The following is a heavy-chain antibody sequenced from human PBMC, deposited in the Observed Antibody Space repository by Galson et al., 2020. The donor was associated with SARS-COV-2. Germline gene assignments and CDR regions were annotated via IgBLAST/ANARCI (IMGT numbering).Heavy chain of an antibody. CDR3: ARWVEDTSDDAFDI. J-gene: IGHJ3*02. V-gene: IGHV4-38-2*02. D-gene: IGHD6-19*01. Sequence: SETLSLTCTVSGYSINSGYYWGWIRQPPGKGLEWIGNIYHSGSTYYNPSLKSRVTISVDTSKNQFSLKVSSVTAAETAVYYCARWVEDTSDDAFDIWGQGTMVTVSS. CDR1: GYSINSGYY. CDR2: IYHSGST.